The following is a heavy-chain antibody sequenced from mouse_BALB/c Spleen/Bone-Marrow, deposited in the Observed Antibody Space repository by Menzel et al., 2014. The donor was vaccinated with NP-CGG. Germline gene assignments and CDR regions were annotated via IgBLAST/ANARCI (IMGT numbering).Heavy chain of an antibody. V-gene: IGHV1-9*01. J-gene: IGHJ4*01. CDR3: ARSHYYGLYYAMDY. Sequence: ESGAELMKPGASVKIPCKTTGYTFSSYWIEWVKQRPGHGLEWIGEILPGSGTTNYNEKFKGKATFTADTSSNTAYMQLSSLTSEDSAVYYCARSHYYGLYYAMDYWCQGTSVTVSS. CDR1: GYTFSSYW. CDR2: ILPGSGTT. D-gene: IGHD1-1*01.